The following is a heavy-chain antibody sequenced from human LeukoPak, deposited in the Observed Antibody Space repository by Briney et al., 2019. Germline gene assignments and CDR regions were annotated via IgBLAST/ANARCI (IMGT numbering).Heavy chain of an antibody. J-gene: IGHJ4*02. CDR1: GFTFSSYA. D-gene: IGHD6-13*01. CDR2: ISSSGGST. V-gene: IGHV3-23*01. CDR3: AKAMYSNSDNPANY. Sequence: QPGGSLRLSCAASGFTFSSYAMSWVRQAPGKGLEWVSGISSSGGSTYFADPVKGRFTISRDNSKNTLYLQMSSLRAEDTALYYCAKAMYSNSDNPANYWGQGTLVTVSS.